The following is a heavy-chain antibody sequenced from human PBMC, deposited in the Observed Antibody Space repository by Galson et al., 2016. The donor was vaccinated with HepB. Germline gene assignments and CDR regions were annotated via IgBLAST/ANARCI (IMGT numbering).Heavy chain of an antibody. V-gene: IGHV3-30*18. CDR3: AKRHEYCPAVGCSVDY. Sequence: SLRLSCAASGFTFSHRGMHWVRQAPGKGLEWVAADSMDGRRKFYADSVKGRFTISRDNSNNMLFLQTNSLTADDTAVYYCAKRHEYCPAVGCSVDYWGQGTLVSVSS. D-gene: IGHD2/OR15-2a*01. CDR2: DSMDGRRK. J-gene: IGHJ4*02. CDR1: GFTFSHRG.